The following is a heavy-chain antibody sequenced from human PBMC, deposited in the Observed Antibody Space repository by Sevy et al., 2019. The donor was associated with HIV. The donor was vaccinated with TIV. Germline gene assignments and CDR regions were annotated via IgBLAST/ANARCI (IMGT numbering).Heavy chain of an antibody. D-gene: IGHD3-22*01. J-gene: IGHJ1*01. CDR1: GFTFSTYA. V-gene: IGHV3-30-3*01. Sequence: GGSLRLSCAASGFTFSTYAMHWVRQAPGKGLEWVAVISYDGSNKYYADSVKGRFTISRDNSKNTLYLQMNSLRAEDKAVYYCAREGTFYYDRTQSGFQYWGQGTLVTVSS. CDR3: AREGTFYYDRTQSGFQY. CDR2: ISYDGSNK.